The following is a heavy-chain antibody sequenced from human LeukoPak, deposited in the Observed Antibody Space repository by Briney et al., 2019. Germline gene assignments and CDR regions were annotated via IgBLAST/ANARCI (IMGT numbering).Heavy chain of an antibody. Sequence: GRSLRLSCAASGFTFSSDGMHWVRQAPGKGLEWVAVISYDGSNKYYADSVKGRFTISRDNSKNTLYLQMNSLRAEDTAVYYCAKLYYYDSSGQTSDYWGQGTLVTVSS. V-gene: IGHV3-30*18. D-gene: IGHD3-22*01. CDR2: ISYDGSNK. CDR1: GFTFSSDG. CDR3: AKLYYYDSSGQTSDY. J-gene: IGHJ4*02.